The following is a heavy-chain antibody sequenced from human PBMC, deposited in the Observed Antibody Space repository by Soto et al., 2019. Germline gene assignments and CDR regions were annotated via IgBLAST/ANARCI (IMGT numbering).Heavy chain of an antibody. CDR3: ARAPQTVAGAGIWY. CDR2: ISGYNGDT. Sequence: ASVKVSCKASGYTFTSYGISWVRQAPGQGLEWMGWISGYNGDTNYAQKLQGRVTMTTDTSTSTAYMERRSLRSDDTAVYYCARAPQTVAGAGIWYWGQGTLVTAPQ. D-gene: IGHD6-13*01. J-gene: IGHJ4*02. CDR1: GYTFTSYG. V-gene: IGHV1-18*04.